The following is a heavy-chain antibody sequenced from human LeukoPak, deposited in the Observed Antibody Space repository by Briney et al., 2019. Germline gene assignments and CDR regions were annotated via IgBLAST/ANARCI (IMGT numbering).Heavy chain of an antibody. CDR3: ARDHIVGATNFDD. CDR1: GFTFSSYW. V-gene: IGHV3-7*01. CDR2: IKQDGSEK. J-gene: IGHJ4*02. D-gene: IGHD1-26*01. Sequence: GGSLRLSCAASGFTFSSYWMSWVRQAPGKGLEWVANIKQDGSEKYYVDSVKGRFTISRDNAKSSLYLQMNSLRAEDTAVYYCARDHIVGATNFDDWGQGTLVTVSS.